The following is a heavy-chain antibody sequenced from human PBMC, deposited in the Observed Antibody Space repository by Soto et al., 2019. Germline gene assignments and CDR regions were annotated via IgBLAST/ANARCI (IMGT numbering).Heavy chain of an antibody. D-gene: IGHD4-17*01. CDR2: IDPSGTT. Sequence: QVQLQQWGAGLLKPSETLSLTCAVYGGSFSGYYWSWIRQPPGKGLEWIGEIDPSGTTNYTPSLKSRVTMSGDKPKNQFSLKMTSVTAADTAVYYCARGRDGGAAIWGQGTLVTVSS. J-gene: IGHJ4*02. CDR1: GGSFSGYY. V-gene: IGHV4-34*01. CDR3: ARGRDGGAAI.